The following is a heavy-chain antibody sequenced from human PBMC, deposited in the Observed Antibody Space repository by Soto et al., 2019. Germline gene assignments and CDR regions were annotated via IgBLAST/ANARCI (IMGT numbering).Heavy chain of an antibody. Sequence: EVKLVDSGGGLVQPGGSLRLSCVASGFTFSSYNMNWVRQAPGEGLQWVSSISPGGSHRFYSDSVNGRFTISRDNAKNSLYVQMNSLRPEDTAVYYCARDGYSLYDVWGRGTRVTVSS. V-gene: IGHV3-21*02. CDR2: ISPGGSHR. J-gene: IGHJ2*01. D-gene: IGHD4-4*01. CDR1: GFTFSSYN. CDR3: ARDGYSLYDV.